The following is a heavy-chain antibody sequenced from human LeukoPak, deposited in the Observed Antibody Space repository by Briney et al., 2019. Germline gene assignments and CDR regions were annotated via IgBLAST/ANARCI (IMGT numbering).Heavy chain of an antibody. D-gene: IGHD3-22*01. Sequence: GGSLRLSCAASGFTFSSYAMSWVRQAPGKGLEWVAVISYDGSNKYYADSVKGRFTISRDSSKNTLYLQMNGLRAEDTAVYYCARDLSGYYLYYYYGMDVWGQGTTVTVSS. CDR1: GFTFSSYA. CDR3: ARDLSGYYLYYYYGMDV. CDR2: ISYDGSNK. V-gene: IGHV3-30-3*01. J-gene: IGHJ6*02.